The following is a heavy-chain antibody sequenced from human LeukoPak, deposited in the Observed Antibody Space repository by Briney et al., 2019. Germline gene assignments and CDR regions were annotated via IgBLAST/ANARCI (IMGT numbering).Heavy chain of an antibody. V-gene: IGHV4-59*08. Sequence: KPSETLSLTCTISGGSISSYYWSWIRQPPGKGLEWIGNIYYSGSTNYNPSLKSRVTISVDTSKNQFSLKLSSVTAADTAVYYCASHDSIAVAGTNAFDIWGQGTMVTVSS. CDR3: ASHDSIAVAGTNAFDI. J-gene: IGHJ3*02. D-gene: IGHD6-19*01. CDR2: IYYSGST. CDR1: GGSISSYY.